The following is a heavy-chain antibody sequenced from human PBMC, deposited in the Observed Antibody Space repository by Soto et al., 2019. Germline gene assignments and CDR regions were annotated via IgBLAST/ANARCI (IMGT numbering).Heavy chain of an antibody. CDR2: ISYDGSNK. J-gene: IGHJ4*02. V-gene: IGHV3-30*18. CDR3: AKVSISSYYDSSGYDY. D-gene: IGHD3-22*01. CDR1: GLTFSSYG. Sequence: QVQLVESGGGVVQPGRSLRLSCAASGLTFSSYGMHWVRQAPGKGLEWVAVISYDGSNKYYADSVKGRFTISRDNSKNTLYLQMNSLRAEDTAVYYCAKVSISSYYDSSGYDYWGQGTLVTVSS.